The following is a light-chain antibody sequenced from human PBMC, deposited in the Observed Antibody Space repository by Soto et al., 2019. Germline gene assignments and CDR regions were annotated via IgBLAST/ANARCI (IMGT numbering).Light chain of an antibody. Sequence: ELVLTQSPATLSLSPGERATLSCRASQSVSSYLAWYQQKPGQAPRLLISDASNRATGVPARFSGSGSGTDFTLTISSLEPEDFAVYYCQQRRNWPVTFGQGTRLEIK. CDR2: DAS. CDR3: QQRRNWPVT. V-gene: IGKV3-11*01. CDR1: QSVSSY. J-gene: IGKJ5*01.